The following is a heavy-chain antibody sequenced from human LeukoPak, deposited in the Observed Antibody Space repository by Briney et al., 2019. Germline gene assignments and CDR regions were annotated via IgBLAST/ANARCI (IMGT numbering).Heavy chain of an antibody. V-gene: IGHV4-30-4*01. Sequence: SETLSLTCTVSGGSISSGDYYWSWIRQPPGKGLEWIGYIYYSGSTYYNPSLKSRVTIPVDTSKNQFSLKLSSVTAADTAVYYCASYYDSSGYFYWGQGTLVTVSS. CDR1: GGSISSGDYY. CDR2: IYYSGST. CDR3: ASYYDSSGYFY. D-gene: IGHD3-22*01. J-gene: IGHJ4*02.